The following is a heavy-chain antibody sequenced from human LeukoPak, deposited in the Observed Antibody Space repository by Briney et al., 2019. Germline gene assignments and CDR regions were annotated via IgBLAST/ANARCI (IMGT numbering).Heavy chain of an antibody. D-gene: IGHD6-13*01. J-gene: IGHJ1*01. CDR1: GFTFSSYA. CDR3: ATTGPAAAALEYFQH. CDR2: ISGSGGST. V-gene: IGHV3-23*01. Sequence: GGSLRLSCAASGFTFSSYAMSWVRQAPGKGLEWVSAISGSGGSTYYADSVKGRFTISRDNSKNTPYLQMNSLRAEDTAVYYCATTGPAAAALEYFQHWGQGTLVTVSS.